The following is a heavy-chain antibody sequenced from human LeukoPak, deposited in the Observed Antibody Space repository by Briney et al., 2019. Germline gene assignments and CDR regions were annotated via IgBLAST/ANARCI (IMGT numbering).Heavy chain of an antibody. CDR3: AREAGYSSSWYYFDY. CDR2: ISSSSSYI. J-gene: IGHJ4*02. D-gene: IGHD6-13*01. CDR1: GFTFSSYS. V-gene: IGHV3-21*01. Sequence: GGSLRLSCAASGFTFSSYSMNWVRQAPGKRREWVSSISSSSSYIYYADSVKGRFTISRDNAKNSLYLQMNSLRAEDTAVYYCAREAGYSSSWYYFDYWGQGTLVTVSS.